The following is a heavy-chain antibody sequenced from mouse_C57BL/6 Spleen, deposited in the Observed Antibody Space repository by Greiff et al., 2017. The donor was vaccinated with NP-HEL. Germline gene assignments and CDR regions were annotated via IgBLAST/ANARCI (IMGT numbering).Heavy chain of an antibody. CDR3: ARHEGYYGSSPWFAY. Sequence: QVQLKQSGPGLVAPSQSLSITCTVSGSSLTSYGVHWVRQPPGKGLEWLVVIWSDGSTTYNSALKSRLSISKDNSKSQVFLKMNSLQTDDTAMYYCARHEGYYGSSPWFAYWGQGTLVTVSA. V-gene: IGHV2-6-1*01. CDR2: IWSDGST. CDR1: GSSLTSYG. J-gene: IGHJ3*01. D-gene: IGHD1-1*01.